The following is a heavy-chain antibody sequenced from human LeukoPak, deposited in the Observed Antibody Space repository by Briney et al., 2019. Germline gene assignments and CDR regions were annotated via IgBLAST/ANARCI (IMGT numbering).Heavy chain of an antibody. CDR3: ASLGGDSGYELDY. V-gene: IGHV4-4*09. Sequence: PSETLSLTCTVSGGSISSYYWSWIRQPPGKGLEWIGYIYTSGSTNYNSSLKSRVTISVDTSKNQFSLKLSSVTAADTAVYYCASLGGDSGYELDYWGQGTLVTVSS. J-gene: IGHJ4*02. CDR2: IYTSGST. D-gene: IGHD5-12*01. CDR1: GGSISSYY.